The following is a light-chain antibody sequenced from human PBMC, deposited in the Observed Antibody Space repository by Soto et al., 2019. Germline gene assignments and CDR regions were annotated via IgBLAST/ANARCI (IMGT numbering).Light chain of an antibody. V-gene: IGKV3-11*01. Sequence: EIVLTQSPSTLSLSPGERATLSCRASPSVTNYLAWYQQKPGQPPRLLIYGAFNRAAGIPARFSGSGSGTDLTLTISSLEPADSAVYYCQQRNIWPPVTFGQGTRLEIK. CDR2: GAF. CDR3: QQRNIWPPVT. J-gene: IGKJ5*01. CDR1: PSVTNY.